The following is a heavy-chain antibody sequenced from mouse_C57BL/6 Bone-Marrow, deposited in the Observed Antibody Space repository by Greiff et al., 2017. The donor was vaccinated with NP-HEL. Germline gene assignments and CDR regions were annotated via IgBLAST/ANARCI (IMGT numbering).Heavy chain of an antibody. J-gene: IGHJ4*01. CDR3: ANYGGAMDY. D-gene: IGHD1-1*01. CDR2: IYPGSGNT. V-gene: IGHV1-66*01. CDR1: GYSFTSYY. Sequence: VKLMESGPELVKPGASVKISCKASGYSFTSYYIHWVKQRPGQGLEWIGWIYPGSGNTKYNEKFKGKATLTADTSSSTAYMQLSSLTSEDSAVYYCANYGGAMDYWGQGTSVTVSS.